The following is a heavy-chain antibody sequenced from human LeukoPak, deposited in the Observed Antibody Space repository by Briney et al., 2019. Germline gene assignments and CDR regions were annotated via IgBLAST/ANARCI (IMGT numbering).Heavy chain of an antibody. CDR3: ARGLYYYDSNGRTPYDY. V-gene: IGHV1-8*01. D-gene: IGHD3-22*01. J-gene: IGHJ4*02. CDR2: MNPNSGIT. Sequence: ASVKVSCKASGYTFISYDINWVRQATGQGLEWMGWMNPNSGITGYAQKSQGRVSMTRNTSISTAYMELSSLRSEDTAVYYCARGLYYYDSNGRTPYDYWGQGTLVTVSS. CDR1: GYTFISYD.